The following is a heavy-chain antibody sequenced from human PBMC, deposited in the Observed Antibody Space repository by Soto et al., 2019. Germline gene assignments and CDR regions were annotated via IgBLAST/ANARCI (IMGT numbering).Heavy chain of an antibody. V-gene: IGHV1-69*02. D-gene: IGHD1-26*01. Sequence: QVQLVQSGAEVKKPGSSVKVSCKASGGTFSSYTINWVRQAPGQGLEWMGRIIPILGIANYAQKFKGRVTITADKSTSTAYMELSSMRSEDAAVYYCGKLAGGFEPWGQGTPDTDS. J-gene: IGHJ5*02. CDR2: IIPILGIA. CDR3: GKLAGGFEP. CDR1: GGTFSSYT.